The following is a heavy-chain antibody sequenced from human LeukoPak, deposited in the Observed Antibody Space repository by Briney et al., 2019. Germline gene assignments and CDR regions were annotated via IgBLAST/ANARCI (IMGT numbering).Heavy chain of an antibody. CDR2: IYPGGSNG. CDR3: ARNFHSAWFGF. J-gene: IGHJ4*02. V-gene: IGHV5-51*01. CDR1: GFDFTAYG. Sequence: PGESLKISCKCSGFDFTAYGIAWVRQMPGKGLEWMGNIYPGGSNGRYSPSFQGQVTMSADKSITTVYLQWSSLKASDTAMYYCARNFHSAWFGFWGRGSLVTVSS. D-gene: IGHD3-3*01.